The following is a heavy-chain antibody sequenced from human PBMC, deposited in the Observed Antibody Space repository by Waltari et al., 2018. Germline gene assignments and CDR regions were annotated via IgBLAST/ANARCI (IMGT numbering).Heavy chain of an antibody. V-gene: IGHV3-23*01. J-gene: IGHJ4*02. D-gene: IGHD3-22*01. CDR1: GFNFISYA. CDR3: ARHLYSIDYLELGN. CDR2: ISDSGVIT. Sequence: EVHLLESGGGLAQPGGSLRLSCAASGFNFISYAMGWVRQAPGKGLEWVSGISDSGVITKYADSVKGRFTVYRDNSKNTVFLQLNSLRAEDTAIYYCARHLYSIDYLELGNWGQGTLVTVSS.